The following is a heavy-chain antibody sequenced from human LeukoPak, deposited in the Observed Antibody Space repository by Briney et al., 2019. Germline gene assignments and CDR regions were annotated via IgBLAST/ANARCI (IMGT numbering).Heavy chain of an antibody. D-gene: IGHD3-3*01. CDR1: GGSISSYY. Sequence: PSETLSLTCTVSGGSISSYYWGWIRQPPGKGLEWIGYIYYSGSTNYNPSLKSRVTISVDTSKNQFSLKLSSVTAADTAVYYCARGRYYDFWSGARGQTYFDYWGQGTLVTVSS. CDR2: IYYSGST. CDR3: ARGRYYDFWSGARGQTYFDY. J-gene: IGHJ4*02. V-gene: IGHV4-59*01.